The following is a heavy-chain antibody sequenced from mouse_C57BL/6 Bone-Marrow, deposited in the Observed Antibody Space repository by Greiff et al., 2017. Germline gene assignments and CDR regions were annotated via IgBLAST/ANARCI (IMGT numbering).Heavy chain of an antibody. V-gene: IGHV1-69*01. Sequence: QVQLQQPGAELVMPGASVKLSCKASGYTFTSYWMHWVKQRPGQGLEWIVEIDPSDSYTNYNQKFKGKSTLTVDKSSSTAYMQLSSLTSEDSAVYYCASDYSNYVYYFDYWGQGTTLTVSS. D-gene: IGHD2-5*01. J-gene: IGHJ2*01. CDR3: ASDYSNYVYYFDY. CDR1: GYTFTSYW. CDR2: IDPSDSYT.